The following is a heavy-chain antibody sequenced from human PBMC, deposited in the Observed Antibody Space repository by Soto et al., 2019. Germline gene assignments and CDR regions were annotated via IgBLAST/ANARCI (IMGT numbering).Heavy chain of an antibody. CDR3: AKGGYCSGGSCYWNTFDY. Sequence: GGSLRLSCAASGFTFSSYAMSWVRQAPGKGLEWVSAISGSGGSTYYADSVKGRFTISRDNSKNTLYLQMNSLRAEDTAVYYCAKGGYCSGGSCYWNTFDYWGQGTLVTVS. CDR2: ISGSGGST. D-gene: IGHD2-15*01. J-gene: IGHJ4*02. CDR1: GFTFSSYA. V-gene: IGHV3-23*01.